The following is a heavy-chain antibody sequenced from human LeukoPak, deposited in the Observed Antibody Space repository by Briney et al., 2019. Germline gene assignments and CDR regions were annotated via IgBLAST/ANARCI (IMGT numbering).Heavy chain of an antibody. J-gene: IGHJ4*02. Sequence: HPGGSLRLSCAASGFTFSSYAMSWVRQAPGKGLEWVSAISGSGGSTYYADSVKGRFTISRDNSKNTLYLQMNSLRAEDTAVYYCAKDRVRSVLWFGELPPLDYWGQGTLVTVSS. CDR1: GFTFSSYA. CDR2: ISGSGGST. V-gene: IGHV3-23*01. CDR3: AKDRVRSVLWFGELPPLDY. D-gene: IGHD3-10*01.